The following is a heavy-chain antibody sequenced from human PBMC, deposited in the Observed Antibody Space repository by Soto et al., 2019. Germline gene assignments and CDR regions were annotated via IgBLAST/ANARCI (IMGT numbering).Heavy chain of an antibody. J-gene: IGHJ4*02. CDR2: IWYDGSNK. V-gene: IGHV3-33*01. D-gene: IGHD2-21*02. Sequence: QVQLVESGGGVVQPGRSLTLSCAASGFTFSTYGMHWVRQSPGKGLEWVGIIWYDGSNKYYADSVKGRFTISRDNSKNTLYLQIKSLRPEDTAIYYCARSIGTGDTLQIGDSWGQGTLVTVS. CDR3: ARSIGTGDTLQIGDS. CDR1: GFTFSTYG.